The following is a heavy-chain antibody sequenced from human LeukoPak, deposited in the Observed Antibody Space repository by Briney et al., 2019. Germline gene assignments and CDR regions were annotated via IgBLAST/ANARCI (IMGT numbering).Heavy chain of an antibody. CDR3: ARDGVAGSSDALDI. J-gene: IGHJ3*02. Sequence: ASVKVSCKASGYTFIGYYMHWVRQAPGQGLEWMGWIDPYSGGTHFAQRFQGRVSMTLDTSISTAYMELTRLTSDDTAVYYCARDGVAGSSDALDIWGQGTMVTVSA. V-gene: IGHV1-2*02. D-gene: IGHD6-19*01. CDR1: GYTFIGYY. CDR2: IDPYSGGT.